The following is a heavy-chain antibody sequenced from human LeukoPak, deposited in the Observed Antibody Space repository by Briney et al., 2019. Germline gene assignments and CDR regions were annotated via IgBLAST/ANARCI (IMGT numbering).Heavy chain of an antibody. D-gene: IGHD2-15*01. V-gene: IGHV1-46*01. CDR1: GYTFTIYY. Sequence: ASVTVSCKASGYTFTIYYIHWVRQAPGQGLEWMAIINPNGGSTSYAQNFQGRVTMTRDTSTSTVYMELSSLRSEDTAVYYCARGCGGGSCYLHDAFDIWGQGTMVTVSS. CDR3: ARGCGGGSCYLHDAFDI. J-gene: IGHJ3*02. CDR2: INPNGGST.